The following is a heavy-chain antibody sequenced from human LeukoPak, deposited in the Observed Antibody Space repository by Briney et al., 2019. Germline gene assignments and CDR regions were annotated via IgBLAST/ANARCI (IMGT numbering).Heavy chain of an antibody. Sequence: GGSLRLSCAASGFTFSSYSMSWVRQAPGKGLEWVSSISSSISYIYYADSVKGRFTISRDNAKNSLYLQMNSLRAEDTAVYYCARDDLAAIYYYYYMDVWGKGTTVPVSS. J-gene: IGHJ6*03. CDR3: ARDDLAAIYYYYYMDV. CDR2: ISSSISYI. V-gene: IGHV3-21*01. D-gene: IGHD2-21*01. CDR1: GFTFSSYS.